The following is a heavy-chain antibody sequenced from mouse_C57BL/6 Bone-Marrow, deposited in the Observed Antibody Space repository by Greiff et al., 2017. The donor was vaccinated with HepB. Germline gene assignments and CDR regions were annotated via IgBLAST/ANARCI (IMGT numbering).Heavy chain of an antibody. CDR2: IHPSDSDT. Sequence: VQLQQPGAELVKPGASVKVSCKASGYTFTSYWMHWVKQRPGQGLEWIGRIHPSDSDTNYNQKFKGKATLTVDKSSSTAYMQLSSLTSEDSAVYYCAISYYGSSYDWFAYWGQGTLVTVSA. D-gene: IGHD1-1*01. CDR3: AISYYGSSYDWFAY. V-gene: IGHV1-74*01. CDR1: GYTFTSYW. J-gene: IGHJ3*01.